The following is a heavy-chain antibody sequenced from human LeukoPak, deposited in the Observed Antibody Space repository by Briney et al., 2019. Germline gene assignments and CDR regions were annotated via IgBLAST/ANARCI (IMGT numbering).Heavy chain of an antibody. V-gene: IGHV4-4*09. Sequence: SETLSLTCTVSGGSINSYYWSWIRQPPGKGLEWIGYIYTGGSTNYNPSLKSRVAISVDTSKNQLSLRLSSVTAADTAVYYCARQGGWVSPFDPWGQGTLVTVSS. D-gene: IGHD1-14*01. CDR2: IYTGGST. CDR3: ARQGGWVSPFDP. CDR1: GGSINSYY. J-gene: IGHJ5*02.